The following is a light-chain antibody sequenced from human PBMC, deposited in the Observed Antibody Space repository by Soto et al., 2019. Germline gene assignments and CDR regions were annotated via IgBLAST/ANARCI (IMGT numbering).Light chain of an antibody. CDR3: QKYNSAPP. CDR2: AAS. V-gene: IGKV1-27*01. CDR1: QGISNY. Sequence: DIQMTQSPSSLSASVGDRVTITCRASQGISNYLAWYQQKPGKVPKLLIYAASTLQSGVPTRFSGSGSGTDFTLTISSLQPEDAAYYCCQKYNSAPPFGQGTRLEIK. J-gene: IGKJ5*01.